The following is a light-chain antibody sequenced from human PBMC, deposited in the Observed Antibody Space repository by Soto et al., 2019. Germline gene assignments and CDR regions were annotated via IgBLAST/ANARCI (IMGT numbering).Light chain of an antibody. V-gene: IGKV1-12*01. J-gene: IGKJ4*02. Sequence: LLKQSPATLSASVGDRVTITCRASQRIXSYFTWYQPKPGKAPKFLTDYASSLPTGGPSRLSGSGSGTDFTLTISSRQADDFSTYYCQQGNSFTLTFGGGTKVDIK. CDR1: QRIXSY. CDR3: QQGNSFTLT. CDR2: YAS.